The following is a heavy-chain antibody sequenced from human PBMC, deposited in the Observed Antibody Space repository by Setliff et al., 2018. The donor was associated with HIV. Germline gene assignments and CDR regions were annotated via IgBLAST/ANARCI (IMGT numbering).Heavy chain of an antibody. CDR3: AREAEQDYDVVTETLVEGAYIQL. J-gene: IGHJ1*01. CDR1: GASLNSGSYF. D-gene: IGHD3-9*01. CDR2: IYTSGDT. Sequence: PSETLSLTCTVSGASLNSGSYFWSWVRQPAGKGLEWIGRIYTSGDTNYNPSLKSRVTISMDTSKKQFSLKLRSVTAADTAVYYCAREAEQDYDVVTETLVEGAYIQLWGQGSLVTVSS. V-gene: IGHV4-61*02.